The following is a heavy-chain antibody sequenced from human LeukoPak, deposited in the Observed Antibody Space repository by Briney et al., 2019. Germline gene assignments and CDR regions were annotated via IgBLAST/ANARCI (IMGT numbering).Heavy chain of an antibody. CDR3: ARTYYYDSSGYYYGKRVGLFYFDY. CDR1: GGSISSGDYY. CDR2: IYYSGST. Sequence: SQTLSLTCTVSGGSISSGDYYWSWIRQPPGKGLEWIGYIYYSGSTYYNPSLKSRVTISVDTSKNQFSLKLSSVTAADTAVYYCARTYYYDSSGYYYGKRVGLFYFDYWGQGTLVTVSS. D-gene: IGHD3-22*01. V-gene: IGHV4-30-4*01. J-gene: IGHJ4*02.